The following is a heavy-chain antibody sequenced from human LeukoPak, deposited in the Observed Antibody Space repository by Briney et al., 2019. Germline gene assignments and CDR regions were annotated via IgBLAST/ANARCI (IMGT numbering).Heavy chain of an antibody. CDR3: AREETSMKFD. J-gene: IGHJ4*02. V-gene: IGHV1-18*01. Sequence: ASVKVSCKASGYTFTSYDFSWVRQAPGQGLEWMGWISAYNGNTNYAQKFQGRVTMTRDTSISTAYVELSRLRSDDTAVYYCAREETSMKFDWGQGTLVTVPS. CDR1: GYTFTSYD. D-gene: IGHD5-24*01. CDR2: ISAYNGNT.